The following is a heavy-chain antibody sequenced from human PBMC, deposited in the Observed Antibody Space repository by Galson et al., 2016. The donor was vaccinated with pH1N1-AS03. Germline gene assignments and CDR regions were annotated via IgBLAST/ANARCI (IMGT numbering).Heavy chain of an antibody. CDR3: AEESSIWSDHFDY. CDR2: ISGGSDGT. CDR1: GFMFSSYA. Sequence: SLRLSCAASGFMFSSYAMSWVRQAPGKGLEWVSAISGGSDGTEYADSVKGRFTISRDNSKNTLFLQMNSLRAEDTAVYYCAEESSIWSDHFDYWGQGILVTVSS. V-gene: IGHV3-23*01. D-gene: IGHD6-13*01. J-gene: IGHJ4*02.